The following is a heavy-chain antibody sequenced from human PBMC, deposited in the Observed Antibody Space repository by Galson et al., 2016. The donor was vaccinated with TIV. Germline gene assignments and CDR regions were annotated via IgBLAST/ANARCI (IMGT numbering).Heavy chain of an antibody. V-gene: IGHV3-66*02. CDR2: LYRGDGT. CDR3: ARVRRYCGNECYLQYYYGLDV. D-gene: IGHD2-21*01. Sequence: SLRLSCAASGFIVSDNYINWVRQAPGKGLEWVSVLYRGDGTQYADSVRGRFTVSRDTSKNTAYLQMNSLTIDDTGVYYCARVRRYCGNECYLQYYYGLDVWGQGTTVTVSS. CDR1: GFIVSDNY. J-gene: IGHJ6*02.